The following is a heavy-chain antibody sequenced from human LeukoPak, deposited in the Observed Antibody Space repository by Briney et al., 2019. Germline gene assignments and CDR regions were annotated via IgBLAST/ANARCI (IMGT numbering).Heavy chain of an antibody. CDR2: ISSSSSTI. J-gene: IGHJ3*02. Sequence: PGGSLRLSCAASGFTVSSNYMSWVRQAPGKGLEWVSYISSSSSTIYYADSVKGRFTISRDNAKNSLYLQMNSLRAEDTAVYYCATPASRYSGSRGYAFDIWGKGTTVTISS. V-gene: IGHV3-48*01. CDR1: GFTVSSNY. D-gene: IGHD1-26*01. CDR3: ATPASRYSGSRGYAFDI.